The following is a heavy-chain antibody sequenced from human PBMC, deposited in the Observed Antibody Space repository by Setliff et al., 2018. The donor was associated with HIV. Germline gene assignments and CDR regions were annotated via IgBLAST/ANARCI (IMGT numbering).Heavy chain of an antibody. CDR3: AGGLVSQKVPFDP. V-gene: IGHV1-18*01. J-gene: IGHJ5*02. CDR2: VSAYNGNT. D-gene: IGHD1-1*01. Sequence: GASVKVSCKASGYTFTSYGISWVRQAPGQGLEWMGWVSAYNGNTNYAQKLQGRVTMTTDTSTSTAYMELRSLISDDTAVYYCAGGLVSQKVPFDPWGQGTLVTVSS. CDR1: GYTFTSYG.